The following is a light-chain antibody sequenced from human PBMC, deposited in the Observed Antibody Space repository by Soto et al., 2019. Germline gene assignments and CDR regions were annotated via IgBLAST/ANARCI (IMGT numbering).Light chain of an antibody. CDR3: QQYNNWPGWA. CDR1: QSISSN. J-gene: IGKJ1*01. Sequence: EIVMTQSPATLSVSPGERVTLSCRASQSISSNLAWYQQKPGQAPRLLIYSASTRATGNPARFSGSGSGTEFTLTISSLQSEDFAVYYCQQYNNWPGWAFGQGTKVEIK. V-gene: IGKV3-15*01. CDR2: SAS.